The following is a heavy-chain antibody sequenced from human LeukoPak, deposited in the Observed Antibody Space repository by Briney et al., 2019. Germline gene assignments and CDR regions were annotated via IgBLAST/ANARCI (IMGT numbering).Heavy chain of an antibody. D-gene: IGHD5-18*01. CDR3: ERPATAMVPYYFDY. CDR1: GYSFTSYW. V-gene: IGHV5-51*01. J-gene: IGHJ4*02. Sequence: GESLKISCKGSGYSFTSYWIGWVRQMPGKGLEWMGIIYPGDSDTRYSPSFQAQVTISADKSISTAYLRWSSVKASDTAMYYCERPATAMVPYYFDYWGQGTLVTVSS. CDR2: IYPGDSDT.